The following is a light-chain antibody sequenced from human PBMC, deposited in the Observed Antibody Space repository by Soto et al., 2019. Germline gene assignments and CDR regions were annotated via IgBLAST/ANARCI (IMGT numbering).Light chain of an antibody. CDR3: CSYAGVTSVI. CDR2: EDN. CDR1: SSDVGRYNL. Sequence: QSALAQPASVSGSPGQSITISCTGSSSDVGRYNLVSWYQQHPDKAPKLIIYEDNERPSGVSDRFSGSKSGNTASLTISGLQTEDEADYYCCSYAGVTSVIFGGGTNVTVL. V-gene: IGLV2-23*01. J-gene: IGLJ2*01.